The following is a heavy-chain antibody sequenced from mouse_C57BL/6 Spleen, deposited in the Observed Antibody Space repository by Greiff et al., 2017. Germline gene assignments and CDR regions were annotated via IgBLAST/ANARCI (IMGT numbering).Heavy chain of an antibody. Sequence: EVKLVESGGGLVKPGGSLKLSCAASGFTFSDYGMHWVRQAPEKGLEWVAYISSGSSTIYYADTVKGRFTISSDNAKNTLFLQMPSLRSEDTAMYYCARGDGGYWGQGTTLTVSS. J-gene: IGHJ2*01. CDR3: ARGDGGY. V-gene: IGHV5-17*01. CDR2: ISSGSSTI. D-gene: IGHD3-3*01. CDR1: GFTFSDYG.